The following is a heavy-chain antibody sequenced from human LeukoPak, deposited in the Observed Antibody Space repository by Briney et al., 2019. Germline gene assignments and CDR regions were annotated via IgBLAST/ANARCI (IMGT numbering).Heavy chain of an antibody. Sequence: QPGGPLRLSCSASGFTFSSYAMHWVRQAPGKGLEYVTAISANGGSTNYADSVKGRFTISRDNSENMVYLQMSSLGPEDTAVYFCVKERWQPTRWGQGTLVTVSS. CDR2: ISANGGST. V-gene: IGHV3-64D*09. D-gene: IGHD5-24*01. J-gene: IGHJ4*02. CDR1: GFTFSSYA. CDR3: VKERWQPTR.